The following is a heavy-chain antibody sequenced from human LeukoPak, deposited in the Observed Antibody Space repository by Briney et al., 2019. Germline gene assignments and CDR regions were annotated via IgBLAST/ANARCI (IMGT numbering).Heavy chain of an antibody. CDR2: ISAYNGNT. D-gene: IGHD4-17*01. CDR3: ARVYRYGDYQGLDY. CDR1: GYTFASYG. V-gene: IGHV1-18*01. J-gene: IGHJ4*02. Sequence: ASVKVSCKASGYTFASYGIGWVRQAPGQGLEWMGWISAYNGNTNYAQKLQGRVTMTTDTSTSTAYMELRSLRSDDTAVYYCARVYRYGDYQGLDYWGQGTLVTVSS.